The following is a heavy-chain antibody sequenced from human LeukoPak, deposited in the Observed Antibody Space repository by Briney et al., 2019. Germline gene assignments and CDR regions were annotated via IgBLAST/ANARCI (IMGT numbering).Heavy chain of an antibody. CDR3: AKDPGKFWSGHDY. J-gene: IGHJ4*02. CDR2: ISGSGSST. CDR1: GFTFSSYA. V-gene: IGHV3-23*01. D-gene: IGHD3-3*01. Sequence: GGSLRLSCAASGFTFSSYAMSWVRQAPGKGLEWVSAISGSGSSTYYADSVKGRFTISRDNSKNTLYLQMNSLRGEDTAVYYCAKDPGKFWSGHDYWGQGTLVTVSS.